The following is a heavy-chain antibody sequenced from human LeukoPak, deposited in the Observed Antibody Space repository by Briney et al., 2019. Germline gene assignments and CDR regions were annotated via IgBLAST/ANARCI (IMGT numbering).Heavy chain of an antibody. CDR2: ISGSGGNT. CDR1: GFTFSSYA. CDR3: AKGSTPPYSSGWYLDY. Sequence: GGSLRLSCAASGFTFSSYAMSWVRQAPGKGLEWVSLISGSGGNTYYADSVKGRFTISRDNSKNTLYLQMNSLRAEDTAVYYCAKGSTPPYSSGWYLDYWGQGTLVTVSS. V-gene: IGHV3-23*01. J-gene: IGHJ4*02. D-gene: IGHD6-19*01.